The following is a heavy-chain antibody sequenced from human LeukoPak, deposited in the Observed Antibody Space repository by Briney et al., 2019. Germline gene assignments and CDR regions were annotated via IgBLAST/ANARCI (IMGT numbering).Heavy chain of an antibody. CDR2: LSDSGSST. J-gene: IGHJ4*02. CDR1: GFMFTSYW. V-gene: IGHV3-23*01. CDR3: AKTLWGLTLLSSDH. D-gene: IGHD2-21*02. Sequence: PGGSLRLSCAASGFMFTSYWMSWVRQAPGKGLMWVSGLSDSGSSTYYADSVKGRFTIYRDNSKNVLYLQMNSLRTDDTAVYYCAKTLWGLTLLSSDHWGQGTLVTVSS.